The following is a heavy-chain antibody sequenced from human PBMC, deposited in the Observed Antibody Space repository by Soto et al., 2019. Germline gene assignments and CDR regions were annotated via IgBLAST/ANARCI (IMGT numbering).Heavy chain of an antibody. J-gene: IGHJ4*02. V-gene: IGHV4-39*01. CDR2: IYYSGST. CDR1: GGSISSSSYY. CDR3: ARSIAAAYNAICFDY. Sequence: QLQLQESGPGLVKPSETLSLTCTVSGGSISSSSYYWGWIRQPPGKGLEWIGSIYYSGSTYYNPSLKSRLTISGATSKSQFPLELGSVTAADTAVYYCARSIAAAYNAICFDYWGQGTLVTVSS. D-gene: IGHD6-13*01.